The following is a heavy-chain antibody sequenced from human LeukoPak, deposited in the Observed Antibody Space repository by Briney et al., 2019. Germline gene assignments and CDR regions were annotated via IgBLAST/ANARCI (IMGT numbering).Heavy chain of an antibody. D-gene: IGHD3-22*01. Sequence: GGSLRLSCSASRFMFSSFTMNWVRQAPGKGLEWVSSLSSSSSYIYYADSVKGRFTISRDNAKNSLYLQMNSLRAEDTAVYYCARVAMIVAKPYDNWGQGTLVTVSS. J-gene: IGHJ4*02. CDR2: LSSSSSYI. CDR3: ARVAMIVAKPYDN. V-gene: IGHV3-21*01. CDR1: RFMFSSFT.